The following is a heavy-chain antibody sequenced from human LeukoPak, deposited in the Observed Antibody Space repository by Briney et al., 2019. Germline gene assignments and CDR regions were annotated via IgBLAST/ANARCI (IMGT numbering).Heavy chain of an antibody. CDR1: GFTFSSYW. CDR2: ISGSGGST. Sequence: GGSLRLSCAASGFTFSSYWMSWVRQAPGKGLEWVSAISGSGGSTHYADSVKGRFTISRDNSKNTLYLQINSLRAEDTAVYYCAKDGPGVASGYGMDVWGQGTTVTVSS. J-gene: IGHJ6*02. V-gene: IGHV3-23*01. CDR3: AKDGPGVASGYGMDV. D-gene: IGHD3-3*01.